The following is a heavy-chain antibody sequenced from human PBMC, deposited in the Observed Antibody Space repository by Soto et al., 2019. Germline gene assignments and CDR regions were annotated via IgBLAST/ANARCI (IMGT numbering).Heavy chain of an antibody. CDR1: GDSISSGNKY. V-gene: IGHV4-30-4*01. CDR3: ARVPSPFDYYYAMDV. Sequence: PSETLSLTCTVSGDSISSGNKYWSWIRQPPGKGLEWIGYIFSSGTTYYNPSLKSRLTMSLDASQNQFSLKLNSLTDADTAVYFCARVPSPFDYYYAMDVWGQGTTGTV. J-gene: IGHJ6*02. D-gene: IGHD3-16*01. CDR2: IFSSGTT.